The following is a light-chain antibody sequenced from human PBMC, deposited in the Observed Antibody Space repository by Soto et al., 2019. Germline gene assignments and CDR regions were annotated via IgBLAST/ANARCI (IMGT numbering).Light chain of an antibody. Sequence: QSALTQPASVSGSPGQSITISCNGTSNDVGGYKYVSWYQQHPDKAPKLLIYEVSNRPSGVSNRFSGSKSGNTASLTIYGLQAEDEADYYCSSYTNSGSVFGGGTKLTVL. CDR2: EVS. CDR1: SNDVGGYKY. CDR3: SSYTNSGSV. J-gene: IGLJ2*01. V-gene: IGLV2-14*01.